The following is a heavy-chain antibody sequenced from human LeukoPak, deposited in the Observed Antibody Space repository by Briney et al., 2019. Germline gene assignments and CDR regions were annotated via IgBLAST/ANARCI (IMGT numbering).Heavy chain of an antibody. J-gene: IGHJ5*02. CDR2: ISGSGGST. V-gene: IGHV3-23*01. CDR1: GFTFSSYA. D-gene: IGHD3-10*01. Sequence: GGSLRPSCAASGFTFSSYAMSWVRQAPGKGLEWVSAISGSGGSTYYADSVKGRFTISRDNSKNTLYLQMNSLRAEDTAVYYCAKGERPVLLWFGELSWGQGTLVTVSS. CDR3: AKGERPVLLWFGELS.